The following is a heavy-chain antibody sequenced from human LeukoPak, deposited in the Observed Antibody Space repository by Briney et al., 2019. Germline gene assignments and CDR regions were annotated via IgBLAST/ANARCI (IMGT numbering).Heavy chain of an antibody. J-gene: IGHJ4*02. CDR3: ARDNYYSIDY. Sequence: GGSLRLSCAAARFMFSDYSMHWVRQAPGKGLVCVSRINSDGTSTVYADSVKGRFTISRDNAKNTVYLQMSGLGVDDTAVYYCARDNYYSIDYWGQGTLVTVSS. V-gene: IGHV3-74*01. CDR2: INSDGTST. CDR1: RFMFSDYS. D-gene: IGHD1-26*01.